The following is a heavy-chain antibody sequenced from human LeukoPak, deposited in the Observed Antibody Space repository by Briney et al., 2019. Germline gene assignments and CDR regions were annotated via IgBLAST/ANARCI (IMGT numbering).Heavy chain of an antibody. J-gene: IGHJ4*02. CDR3: ARVLEGAAAGLDY. V-gene: IGHV3-21*01. CDR2: ISSSSSYI. Sequence: KPGGSLRLSCAASGFTFSSYSMNWVRQAPGKGLEWVSSISSSSSYIYYAGSVEGRFTISRDNAKNSLYLQMNSLRAEDTAVYYCARVLEGAAAGLDYWGQGTLVTVSS. CDR1: GFTFSSYS. D-gene: IGHD6-13*01.